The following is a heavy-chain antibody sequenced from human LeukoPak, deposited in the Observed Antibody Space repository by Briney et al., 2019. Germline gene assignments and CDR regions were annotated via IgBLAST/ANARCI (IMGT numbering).Heavy chain of an antibody. CDR1: GGSIISSGYY. D-gene: IGHD3-10*01. CDR3: ARSSLGGFGELSAFDN. V-gene: IGHV4-39*02. J-gene: IGHJ4*02. CDR2: VHYSGST. Sequence: KPSETLSLTCTVSGGSIISSGYYWGWIRQPPGKGLEWIASVHYSGSTYRNPSLRARVTISVDTSKNLFSLQLNSVTAADTAVYYCARSSLGGFGELSAFDNWGPGLLVTVSS.